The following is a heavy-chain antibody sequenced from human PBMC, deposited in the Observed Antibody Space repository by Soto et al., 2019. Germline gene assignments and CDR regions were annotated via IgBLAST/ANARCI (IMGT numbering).Heavy chain of an antibody. J-gene: IGHJ5*02. CDR3: AKDGGREGYFGNWFDP. CDR2: IDSSSDST. D-gene: IGHD2-15*01. Sequence: ASVKVSCKASGYTFTQYYMHWVRQAPGQGLEWMGIIDSSSDSTTDYAQKFQGRVTITADESTTTAYMELSSLRSDDTAVYYCAKDGGREGYFGNWFDPWGQGTLVTVSS. CDR1: GYTFTQYY. V-gene: IGHV1-46*01.